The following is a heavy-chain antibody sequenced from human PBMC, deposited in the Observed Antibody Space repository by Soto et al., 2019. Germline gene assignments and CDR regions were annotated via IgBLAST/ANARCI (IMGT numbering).Heavy chain of an antibody. CDR3: AKGRPQRWLQLWGDY. Sequence: PGGSLRLSCAASGFTFSNYGMHWVRQAPGKGLEWVAVISYDGSNKYYADSVKGRFTISRDNSKNTVYLKMNSLRAEDTAVYYCAKGRPQRWLQLWGDYWGQGILVTVSS. V-gene: IGHV3-30*18. CDR2: ISYDGSNK. D-gene: IGHD5-12*01. CDR1: GFTFSNYG. J-gene: IGHJ4*02.